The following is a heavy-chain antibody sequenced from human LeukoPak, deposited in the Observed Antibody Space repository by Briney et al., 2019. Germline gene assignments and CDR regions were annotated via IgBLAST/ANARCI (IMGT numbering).Heavy chain of an antibody. D-gene: IGHD3-10*01. CDR2: INQDGSEK. CDR1: GFTFSSYW. CDR3: ASDREYYYGSGSFDY. V-gene: IGHV3-7*04. J-gene: IGHJ4*02. Sequence: PGGSLRLFCAASGFTFSSYWMSWVRQAPGKGLEWVANINQDGSEKYYVDSVKGRFTISRDNAENSLFLQMNSLRAEDTAVYYCASDREYYYGSGSFDYWGQGTLVTVSS.